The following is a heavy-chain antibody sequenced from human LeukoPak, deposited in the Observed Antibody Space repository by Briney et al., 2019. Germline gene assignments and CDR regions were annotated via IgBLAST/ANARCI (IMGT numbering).Heavy chain of an antibody. CDR3: ARRSRDGWYFDY. CDR2: ISYDGSTK. D-gene: IGHD5-24*01. Sequence: GGSPRLSCAASGFTFTNFAVHWVRQAPGKGLEWVAFISYDGSTKYYADSVKGRFTISRDNSKNTLYLQMNSLRTEDTAVYYCARRSRDGWYFDYWGQGTLVTVSS. V-gene: IGHV3-30*04. J-gene: IGHJ4*02. CDR1: GFTFTNFA.